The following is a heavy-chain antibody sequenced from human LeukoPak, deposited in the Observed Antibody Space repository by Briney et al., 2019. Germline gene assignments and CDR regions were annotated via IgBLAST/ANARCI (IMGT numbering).Heavy chain of an antibody. CDR3: ARRGGSGDLDFDY. V-gene: IGHV5-51*01. CDR1: GYNFANYW. J-gene: IGHJ4*02. Sequence: GESLKISCRGSGYNFANYWIAWVRQMPGKGLEWMGIIYPLNSDTKYSPSFQGQVTISADKSMSTAYLQWSSLKASDTAMYYCARRGGSGDLDFDYWGQGTLVTVSS. CDR2: IYPLNSDT. D-gene: IGHD1-26*01.